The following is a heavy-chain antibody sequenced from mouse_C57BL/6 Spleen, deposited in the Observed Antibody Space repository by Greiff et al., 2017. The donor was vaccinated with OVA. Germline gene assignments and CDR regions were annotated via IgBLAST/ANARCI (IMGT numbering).Heavy chain of an antibody. V-gene: IGHV1-4*01. J-gene: IGHJ1*03. CDR1: GYTFTSYT. CDR2: INPSSGYT. Sequence: VHLVESGAELARPGASVKMSCKASGYTFTSYTMHWVKQRPGQGLEWIGYINPSSGYTKYNQKFKDKATLTADKSSSTAYMQLSSLTSEDSAVYYCARWDYGSSYWYFDVWGTGTTVTVSS. CDR3: ARWDYGSSYWYFDV. D-gene: IGHD1-1*01.